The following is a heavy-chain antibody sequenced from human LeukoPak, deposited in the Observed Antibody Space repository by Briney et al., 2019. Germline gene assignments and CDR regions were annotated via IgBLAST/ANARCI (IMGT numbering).Heavy chain of an antibody. CDR2: ISGNGGGT. D-gene: IGHD6-13*01. Sequence: GGSLRLTCAASGFTFSSYPMSWVRQAPGKGLEWVSSISGNGGGTYFAESVKGRFAISRDNSKNTLYLQMSSLRAEDTAMYYCAKGVAGTNSWHQVYYWGQGTLLTVSS. J-gene: IGHJ4*02. CDR3: AKGVAGTNSWHQVYY. CDR1: GFTFSSYP. V-gene: IGHV3-23*01.